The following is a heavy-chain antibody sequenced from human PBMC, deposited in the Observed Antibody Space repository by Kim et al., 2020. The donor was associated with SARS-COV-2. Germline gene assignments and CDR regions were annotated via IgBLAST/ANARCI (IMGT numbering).Heavy chain of an antibody. D-gene: IGHD2-2*01. CDR3: ARGIVVVPAAILNGYDY. V-gene: IGHV4-34*01. Sequence: LKSRVTISVDPSKNQFSLKLISVTAADTAVYYCARGIVVVPAAILNGYDYWGQGTLVTVSS. J-gene: IGHJ4*02.